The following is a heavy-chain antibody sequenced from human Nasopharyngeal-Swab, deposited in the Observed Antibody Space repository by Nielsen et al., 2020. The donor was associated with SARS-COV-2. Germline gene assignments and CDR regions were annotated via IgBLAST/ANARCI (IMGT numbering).Heavy chain of an antibody. CDR1: GASISSYY. CDR2: SHYSGST. CDR3: ARGFDY. V-gene: IGHV4-59*08. Sequence: SETLSLTCTVSGASISSYYWSWIRQPPGKGLEWVAYSHYSGSTNYNPSLKSRVTMSVDTSKRQFSLILTSVTAADTAVYYCARGFDYWGQGTLVTVSS. J-gene: IGHJ4*02.